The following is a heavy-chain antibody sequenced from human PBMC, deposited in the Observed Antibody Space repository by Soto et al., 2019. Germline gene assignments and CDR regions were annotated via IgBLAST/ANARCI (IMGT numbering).Heavy chain of an antibody. V-gene: IGHV3-64*04. CDR2: ISSYGADT. Sequence: GGSLRLSCSASGFTFNSYAMHWVRQAPGKGLEFVSAISSYGADTYYADSVKGRFTISRDNSKNPLYLQMNSLRAEDTAVYYCAKRTVTTSWGHFDYWGQGTLVTVSS. D-gene: IGHD4-17*01. J-gene: IGHJ4*02. CDR1: GFTFNSYA. CDR3: AKRTVTTSWGHFDY.